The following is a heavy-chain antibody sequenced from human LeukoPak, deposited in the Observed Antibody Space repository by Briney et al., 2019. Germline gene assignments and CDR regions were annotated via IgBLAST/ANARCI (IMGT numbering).Heavy chain of an antibody. CDR2: IFCNGGT. Sequence: SETLSLTCTVSGGSINNYYWSWVRQPPGEGLEWIAYIFCNGGTNYNPSLKTRVTISVDTSKNQFSLRLNSVSAADTAVYYCARFSQYFDTSSHYLDYWGQGILVTVSS. CDR1: GGSINNYY. D-gene: IGHD3-22*01. CDR3: ARFSQYFDTSSHYLDY. J-gene: IGHJ4*02. V-gene: IGHV4-59*08.